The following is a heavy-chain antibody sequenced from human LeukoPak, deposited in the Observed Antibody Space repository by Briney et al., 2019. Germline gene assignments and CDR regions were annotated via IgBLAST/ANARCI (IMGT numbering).Heavy chain of an antibody. D-gene: IGHD3-9*01. J-gene: IGHJ6*03. Sequence: GASVKVSCKTSGGTFSSYAISWVRQAPGQGLEWMGGIIPIFGTANYAQKFQGRVTITADKSTSTVYMELSSLRSEDTAVYYCARAVQNLGILTGVFYYYYYMDVWGKGTTVSVSS. V-gene: IGHV1-69*06. CDR3: ARAVQNLGILTGVFYYYYYMDV. CDR1: GGTFSSYA. CDR2: IIPIFGTA.